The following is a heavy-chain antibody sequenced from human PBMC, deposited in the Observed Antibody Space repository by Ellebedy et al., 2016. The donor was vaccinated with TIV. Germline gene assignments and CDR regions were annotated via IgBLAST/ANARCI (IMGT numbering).Heavy chain of an antibody. CDR3: AKDSGFWSGYSDY. V-gene: IGHV3-30*18. Sequence: GESLKISXAASEFTFSRFGMYWVRQAPGKGLEWVAGISYDGSYKYYADSVKGRFTVSRDNSKNSLFLQWNSPRAEDPAVYYCAKDSGFWSGYSDYWGQGTLVTVSS. D-gene: IGHD3-3*01. CDR2: ISYDGSYK. J-gene: IGHJ4*02. CDR1: EFTFSRFG.